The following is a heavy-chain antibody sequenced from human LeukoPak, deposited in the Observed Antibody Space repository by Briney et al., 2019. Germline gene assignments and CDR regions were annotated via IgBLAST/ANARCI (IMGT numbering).Heavy chain of an antibody. CDR2: FDPEDGET. D-gene: IGHD2-15*01. V-gene: IGHV1-24*01. CDR3: ATGILVVADYGMDV. Sequence: ASVKVSCKVSGYTLTELSMHWVRQAPGKVLEWMGGFDPEDGETIYAQKFQGRVTMTEDTSTDTAYMELSSLRSEDTAVYYCATGILVVADYGMDVWGQGTTVTVSS. CDR1: GYTLTELS. J-gene: IGHJ6*02.